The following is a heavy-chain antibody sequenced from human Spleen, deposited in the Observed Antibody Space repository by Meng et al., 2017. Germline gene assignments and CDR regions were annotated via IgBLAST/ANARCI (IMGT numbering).Heavy chain of an antibody. CDR3: ARDPHTTGTYDL. V-gene: IGHV4-61*03. J-gene: IGHJ5*02. CDR1: GDSVTSGHYY. CDR2: IYYTGST. Sequence: QVQLQTSGPGLVRPSETLSLTCTVSGDSVTSGHYYWSWLRQPPGKGLEWIGYIYYTGSTNYNPSLKSRLTMSIDTSKNLFSLKLTSVTAAETAVYYCARDPHTTGTYDLWGQGTLVTVSS. D-gene: IGHD1-1*01.